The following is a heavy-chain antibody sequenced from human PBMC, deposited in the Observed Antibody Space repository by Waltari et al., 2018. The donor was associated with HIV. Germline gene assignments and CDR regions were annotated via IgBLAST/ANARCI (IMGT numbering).Heavy chain of an antibody. D-gene: IGHD1-20*01. J-gene: IGHJ5*02. CDR1: GFTFSSYD. CDR3: ARDRSYNMARLGWFDP. Sequence: QVQLVESGGGVVQPGRSLRLSCAASGFTFSSYDMHWVRQAPGKELGWWALIWKDGLKKYYAGSWKGRFTITRDNSQNTLHLQMNSLRAEDTAVYYCARDRSYNMARLGWFDPWGQGTLVTVSS. V-gene: IGHV3-33*01. CDR2: IWKDGLKK.